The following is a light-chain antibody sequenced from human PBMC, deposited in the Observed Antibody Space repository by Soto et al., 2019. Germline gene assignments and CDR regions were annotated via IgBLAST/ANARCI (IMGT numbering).Light chain of an antibody. CDR3: QEYDGAPPIT. J-gene: IGKJ5*01. Sequence: EIVMTQSPATLSVSPGDRVTLSCRASQSVRSERLAWYQQKRGQAPTLLIFDASSRASGTPERFSGSGSGTDFTLTISRLEPEDFAVYYCQEYDGAPPITFGLGTRLEIK. CDR1: QSVRSER. CDR2: DAS. V-gene: IGKV3-20*01.